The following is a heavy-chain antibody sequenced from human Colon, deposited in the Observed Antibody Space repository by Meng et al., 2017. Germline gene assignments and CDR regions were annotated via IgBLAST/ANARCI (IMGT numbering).Heavy chain of an antibody. CDR3: VRGNSGPDY. V-gene: IGHV3-7*01. J-gene: IGHJ4*02. Sequence: EVQLVESGGGLVRAGESLRLSCAASGFAFSDYWMNWFRQAPGKGLEWVAKIKQDESEKTYVDSVKGRFAISRDNAKNSLYLQMDSLRDEDTALYYCVRGNSGPDYWGQGTLVTVSS. CDR2: IKQDESEK. D-gene: IGHD2/OR15-2a*01. CDR1: GFAFSDYW.